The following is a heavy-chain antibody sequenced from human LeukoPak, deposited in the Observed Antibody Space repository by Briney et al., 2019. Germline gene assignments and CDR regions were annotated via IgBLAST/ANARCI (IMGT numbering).Heavy chain of an antibody. CDR3: ASFYGSGSYYRDSIDY. CDR1: GFTVSSSY. D-gene: IGHD3-10*01. V-gene: IGHV3-53*01. Sequence: GGSLRLSCAASGFTVSSSYMSWVRQAPGKGLEWVSVIYSGGSTYYADSVKGRFTISRDNSKNTLYLQMNSLRAEDTAVYYCASFYGSGSYYRDSIDYWGQGTLVTVSS. J-gene: IGHJ4*02. CDR2: IYSGGST.